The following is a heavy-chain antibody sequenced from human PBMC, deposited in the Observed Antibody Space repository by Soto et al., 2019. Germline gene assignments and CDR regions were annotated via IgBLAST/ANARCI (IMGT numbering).Heavy chain of an antibody. CDR3: ASHSSGYIY. CDR1: GFTFSSYW. D-gene: IGHD3-22*01. CDR2: IKQDGSEK. J-gene: IGHJ4*02. V-gene: IGHV3-7*01. Sequence: EVQLVESGGGLVQPGGSLSLSCGASGFTFSSYWMSWVRQAPGKGLEWVANIKQDGSEKYYVDSVKGRFTISRDNAKNSLYLQMNSLRAEDTAVYFCASHSSGYIYWGQGTLVTVSS.